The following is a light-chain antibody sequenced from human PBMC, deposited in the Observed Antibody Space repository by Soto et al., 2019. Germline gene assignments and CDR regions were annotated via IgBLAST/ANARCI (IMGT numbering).Light chain of an antibody. Sequence: EIELTQSPGTLSLWPLQRRPLXFQASQSVSSSYLAWYQQKPGQAPRLLIYGASNRATGIPARFSGSGSGTDFTLTISGLEPEDFAVYYCQQHFNGPITFGQGTRLEIK. J-gene: IGKJ5*01. CDR2: GAS. CDR1: QSVSSSY. V-gene: IGKV3D-20*02. CDR3: QQHFNGPIT.